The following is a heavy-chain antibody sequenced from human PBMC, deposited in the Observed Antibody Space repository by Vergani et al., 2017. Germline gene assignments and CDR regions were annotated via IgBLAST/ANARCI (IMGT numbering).Heavy chain of an antibody. D-gene: IGHD2-8*02. CDR1: GFRFDQFG. J-gene: IGHJ5*01. V-gene: IGHV3-20*04. CDR3: VRTEYCTGIACNTRFDS. CDR2: IDEYGNRA. Sequence: EVELVDSGGKVVRPGGSLRLSCVASGFRFDQFGMMWVRQSPGKGLMWVARIDEYGNRATYGDFETGRFTISRDNAKNTVFLQMNNLRADDAGVYYCVRTEYCTGIACNTRFDSWGQGALVTVSS.